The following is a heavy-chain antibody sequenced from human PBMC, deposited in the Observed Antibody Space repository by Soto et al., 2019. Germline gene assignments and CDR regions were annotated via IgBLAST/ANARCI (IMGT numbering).Heavy chain of an antibody. Sequence: QVQLQESGPGLVKPSQTLSLTCTVSGGSISSGGYYWSWIRQHPGKGLEWIGYIYYSGSTYYNPSRKSRVTISVDPSKDQFYLTLSSVTGADTAVYCCARVPPPPIPIFGVVPPYAFGIWGQGTMFTVSS. CDR1: GGSISSGGYY. CDR3: ARVPPPPIPIFGVVPPYAFGI. V-gene: IGHV4-31*03. D-gene: IGHD3-3*01. J-gene: IGHJ3*02. CDR2: IYYSGST.